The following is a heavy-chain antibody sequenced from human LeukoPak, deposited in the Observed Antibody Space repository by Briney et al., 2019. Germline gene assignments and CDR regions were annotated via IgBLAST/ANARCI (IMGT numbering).Heavy chain of an antibody. CDR2: INSDGSST. D-gene: IGHD3-10*01. CDR3: ARAHGSGSYYYFDY. Sequence: GGSLRLSCAASGFTFSSYSMNWVRQAPGKGLVWVSRINSDGSSTRYADSVKGRFTISRDNAKNTLYLRVNSLRAEDTAVYYCARAHGSGSYYYFDYWGQGTLVTVSS. V-gene: IGHV3-74*01. J-gene: IGHJ4*02. CDR1: GFTFSSYS.